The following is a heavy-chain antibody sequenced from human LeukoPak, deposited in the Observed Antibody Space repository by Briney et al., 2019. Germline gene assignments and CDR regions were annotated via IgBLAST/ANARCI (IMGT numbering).Heavy chain of an antibody. CDR2: ISNSGSNK. J-gene: IGHJ4*02. D-gene: IGHD3-16*01. CDR1: GFTFSSYG. V-gene: IGHV3-30*18. Sequence: GGSLRLSCAASGFTFSSYGIHWVRQAPGRGLEWVAVISNSGSNKYYADSVQGRFTVSRDNSKNTAYLQLNSLRTEDTAVYFCAKWGSGYYFDYWGQGTLVTVPS. CDR3: AKWGSGYYFDY.